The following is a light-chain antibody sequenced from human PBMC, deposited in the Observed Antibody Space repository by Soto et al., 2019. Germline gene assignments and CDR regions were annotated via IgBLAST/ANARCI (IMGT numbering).Light chain of an antibody. V-gene: IGLV2-14*01. CDR1: SSDVGAYNY. J-gene: IGLJ2*01. CDR3: TSFTSASTQV. CDR2: DVS. Sequence: QSVLTQPASVSGSPGQSITISCTGTSSDVGAYNYVSWYQQHPGKAPKLMIYDVSNRPSGFSNRFSGSKSGNTASLTISGLQAEDEADYYCTSFTSASTQVFGGGTKVTVL.